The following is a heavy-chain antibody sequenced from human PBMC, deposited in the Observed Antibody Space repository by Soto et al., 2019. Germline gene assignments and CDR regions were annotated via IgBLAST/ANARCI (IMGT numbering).Heavy chain of an antibody. J-gene: IGHJ4*02. D-gene: IGHD3-22*01. CDR1: GYSFTSYG. CDR2: IDPSDSYT. V-gene: IGHV5-10-1*01. CDR3: ARLPSYYDRSGYYRALDY. Sequence: GESLKISCKGSGYSFTSYGISWVRQMPGKGLEWMGRIDPSDSYTNYSPSFQGHVTTSADKSISTAYLQWSSLKASDTAMYYCARLPSYYDRSGYYRALDYWGQGTLVTVSS.